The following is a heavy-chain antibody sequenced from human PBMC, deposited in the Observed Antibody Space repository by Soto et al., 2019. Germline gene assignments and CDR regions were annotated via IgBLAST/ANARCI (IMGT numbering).Heavy chain of an antibody. Sequence: QVQLQESGPGLVKPSQTLSLTCTVSGGSISSGGYYWSWIRQHPGKGLEWIGYIYYSGSTYYNPSLKRRVTRXVXSXXKQFSLQLSSVTAADTAVYYCARVCGGDCHYGMDVWGQGTKVTVSS. CDR3: ARVCGGDCHYGMDV. CDR1: GGSISSGGYY. CDR2: IYYSGST. D-gene: IGHD2-21*02. V-gene: IGHV4-31*03. J-gene: IGHJ6*02.